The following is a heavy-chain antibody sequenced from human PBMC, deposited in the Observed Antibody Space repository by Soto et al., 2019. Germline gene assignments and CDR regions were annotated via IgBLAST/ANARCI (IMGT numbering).Heavy chain of an antibody. V-gene: IGHV4-39*01. CDR3: ARHLSSYSYGYASGLDY. CDR1: GDSISSSSDY. D-gene: IGHD5-18*01. CDR2: IYYSGST. Sequence: SWTLSLTCTVSGDSISSSSDYWGWLRQPPGKGLEWIGTIYYSGSTYSNPSLKSRVTISVDTSKNQFSLKLSSVTAADTAVYYCARHLSSYSYGYASGLDYWGQGTLVTVSS. J-gene: IGHJ4*02.